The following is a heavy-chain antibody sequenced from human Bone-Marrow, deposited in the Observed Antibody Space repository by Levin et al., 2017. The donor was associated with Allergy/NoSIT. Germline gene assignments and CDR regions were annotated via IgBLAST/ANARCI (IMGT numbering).Heavy chain of an antibody. CDR2: IRQDGSEK. V-gene: IGHV3-7*01. J-gene: IGHJ4*02. D-gene: IGHD6-6*01. Sequence: GESLKISCVASGFTFRNYWMSWVRQAPGKGLEWVANIRQDGSEKYYVDSVKGRFTISRDNAKNSLYLEMNSLRAEDTAVVYCARASSSSPFFLDWGQGTQVTVSS. CDR3: ARASSSSPFFLD. CDR1: GFTFRNYW.